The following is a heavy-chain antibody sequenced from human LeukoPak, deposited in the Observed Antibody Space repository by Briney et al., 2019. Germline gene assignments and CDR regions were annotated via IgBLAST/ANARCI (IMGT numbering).Heavy chain of an antibody. CDR2: ISSSGSTI. CDR3: ASARPTVRGVTTRHEY. J-gene: IGHJ4*02. CDR1: GFTFSSYE. Sequence: GGSLRLSCAASGFTFSSYEMNWVRQAPGKGLEWVSYISSSGSTIYYADSVKGRFTISRDNAKNSLHLQMNSLRAEDTAVYYCASARPTVRGVTTRHEYWGQGTLVTVSS. V-gene: IGHV3-48*03. D-gene: IGHD3-10*02.